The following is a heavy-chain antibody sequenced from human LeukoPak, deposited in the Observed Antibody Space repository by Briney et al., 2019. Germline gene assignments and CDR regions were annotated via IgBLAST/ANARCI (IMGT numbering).Heavy chain of an antibody. V-gene: IGHV3-30*02. CDR1: GFTFSNYG. CDR2: IRYDGGDK. J-gene: IGHJ6*03. Sequence: GGSLRLSCAASGFTFSNYGMHWVRQAPGKGLEWVAFIRYDGGDKYYADSVKGRFTISRDNSKNTLYLQMNSLRAEDTAVYYCAKDAEQGYYYYMDVWGKGTTVTISS. D-gene: IGHD1-26*01. CDR3: AKDAEQGYYYYMDV.